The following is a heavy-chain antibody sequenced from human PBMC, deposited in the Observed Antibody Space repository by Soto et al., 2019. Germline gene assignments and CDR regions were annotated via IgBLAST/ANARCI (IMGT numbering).Heavy chain of an antibody. D-gene: IGHD5-18*01. CDR3: VGSYASTYGMDV. J-gene: IGHJ6*02. CDR1: GGSFSGYY. V-gene: IGHV4-34*01. Sequence: SETLSLTCAVYGGSFSGYYWSWIRQPPGKGLEWIGEINHSGSTNYNPSLKSRVTISVDTSKNQFSLKLSSVTAADTAVYYCVGSYASTYGMDVWGQGTTVTVSS. CDR2: INHSGST.